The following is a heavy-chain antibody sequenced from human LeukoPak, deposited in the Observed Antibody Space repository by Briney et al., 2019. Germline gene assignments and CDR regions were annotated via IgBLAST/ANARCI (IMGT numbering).Heavy chain of an antibody. CDR1: GFTLSSSE. Sequence: GGSLRLSCAASGFTLSSSEMNWVRQAPGKGLEWVSYISRSGSTIFYADSVKGRFTISRDNAKNSVSLQMNSLRAEDTAVYYCARGGGGWTWGQGTLVTVSS. V-gene: IGHV3-48*03. CDR2: ISRSGSTI. J-gene: IGHJ5*02. CDR3: ARGGGGWT. D-gene: IGHD6-19*01.